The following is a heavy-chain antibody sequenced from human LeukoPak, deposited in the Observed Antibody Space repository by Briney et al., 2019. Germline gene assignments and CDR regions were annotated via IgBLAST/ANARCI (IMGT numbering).Heavy chain of an antibody. CDR1: GFTFSSYG. CDR3: GREKNPPKQVKGGGTLYNYYYYGMDV. CDR2: IWYDGSNK. Sequence: PGGSLRLSCAASGFTFSSYGMHWVRQAPGKGLEWVAVIWYDGSNKYYADSVKGRFTISRDNSKNTLYLQMNSLRAEDTAVYYCGREKNPPKQVKGGGTLYNYYYYGMDVWGQGTTVTVSS. J-gene: IGHJ6*02. V-gene: IGHV3-33*01. D-gene: IGHD3-16*01.